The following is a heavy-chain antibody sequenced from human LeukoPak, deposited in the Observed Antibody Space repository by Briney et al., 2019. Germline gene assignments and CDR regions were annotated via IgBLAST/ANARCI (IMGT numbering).Heavy chain of an antibody. Sequence: ASVKVSCKASGYTFTGYYMHWVRQAPGQGLEWMGWINPNSGGTNYAQKFQGRVTMTRDTSISTAYMELSRLRSDDTAVYYCARDLGPALRYFEWSTRHPFDYWGQGTLVTVSS. J-gene: IGHJ4*02. CDR1: GYTFTGYY. D-gene: IGHD3-9*01. CDR3: ARDLGPALRYFEWSTRHPFDY. V-gene: IGHV1-2*02. CDR2: INPNSGGT.